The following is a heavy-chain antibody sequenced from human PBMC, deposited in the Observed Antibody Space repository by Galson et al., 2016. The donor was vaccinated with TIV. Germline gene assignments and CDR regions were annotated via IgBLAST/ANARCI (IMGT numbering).Heavy chain of an antibody. V-gene: IGHV3-23*01. CDR2: ISFTGGST. CDR1: GFTFTTYA. J-gene: IGHJ4*02. CDR3: AKDRVKKVFGAGSFDF. Sequence: SLRLSCAASGFTFTTYAMNWVRQAPGKGLEWVSSISFTGGSTYYADSVKGRFTVSRDNSKNTVYLQMNRRRNDDTATYFCAKDRVKKVFGAGSFDFWGQGTRLTVSS. D-gene: IGHD3-16*01.